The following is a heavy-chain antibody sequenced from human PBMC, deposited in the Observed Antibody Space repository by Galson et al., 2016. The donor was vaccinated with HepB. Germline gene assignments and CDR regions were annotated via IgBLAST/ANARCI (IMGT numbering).Heavy chain of an antibody. CDR1: VYSFTNYW. D-gene: IGHD5-24*01. CDR2: IYPDDSVT. Sequence: QSGAEVKTPGESLKISCKASVYSFTNYWIGWVRQMSGKGLEWVGIIYPDDSVTKYSPSFQGPVTISADKSITTAYLHWTSLKASSSAMYYCAAARDGNYSWFGPWGQGTLVTVSS. J-gene: IGHJ5*02. V-gene: IGHV5-51*01. CDR3: AAARDGNYSWFGP.